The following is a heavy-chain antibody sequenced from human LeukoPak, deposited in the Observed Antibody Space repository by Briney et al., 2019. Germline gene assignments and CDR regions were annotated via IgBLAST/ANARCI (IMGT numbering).Heavy chain of an antibody. CDR1: GFTFSSYG. Sequence: GGSLRLSCAASGFTFSSYGMHWVRQAPGKGLEWVAFIRYDGSNKYYADSVKGRFTISRDNSKNALYLQMNSLRAEDTAVYYCAKDRSGSYRFDYWGQGTLVTVSS. D-gene: IGHD1-26*01. CDR3: AKDRSGSYRFDY. V-gene: IGHV3-30*02. CDR2: IRYDGSNK. J-gene: IGHJ4*02.